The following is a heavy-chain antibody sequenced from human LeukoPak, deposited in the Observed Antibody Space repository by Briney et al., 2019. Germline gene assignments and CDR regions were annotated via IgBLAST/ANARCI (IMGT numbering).Heavy chain of an antibody. D-gene: IGHD2-21*01. J-gene: IGHJ5*02. Sequence: ASVKVSCKASGYTFISYDINWVRQATGQGLEWMGWMNPNSGNTGYAQKFQGRVTMTRNTSISTAYMELSSLRSEDTAVYYCARRGATSPPNIYCGGACYTRNWFDPWGQGTQVTVSS. V-gene: IGHV1-8*01. CDR3: ARRGATSPPNIYCGGACYTRNWFDP. CDR2: MNPNSGNT. CDR1: GYTFISYD.